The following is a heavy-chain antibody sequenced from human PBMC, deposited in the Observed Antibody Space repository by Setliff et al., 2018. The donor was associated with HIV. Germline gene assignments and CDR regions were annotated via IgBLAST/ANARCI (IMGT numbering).Heavy chain of an antibody. Sequence: PSETLSLTCTVSGGSVSTSSYSWGWIRQPPEKGLEWIGTIYHTGKTYYNPSLKSRLTISVDTSKNQFSLNLSSVTAADTAVYYCASRVYYYDDFRTLREEGFVPWGQGTLVTVS. V-gene: IGHV4-39*01. CDR2: IYHTGKT. J-gene: IGHJ5*02. CDR1: GGSVSTSSYS. CDR3: ASRVYYYDDFRTLREEGFVP. D-gene: IGHD3-22*01.